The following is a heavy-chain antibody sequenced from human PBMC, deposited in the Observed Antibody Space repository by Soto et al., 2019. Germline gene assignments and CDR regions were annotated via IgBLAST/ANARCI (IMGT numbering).Heavy chain of an antibody. CDR3: ARDRSTAHGYYHYVMDV. Sequence: SQTLSLTCAISGDSVSSNSAAWNWIRQSPSRGLEWLGRTYYRSKWYNDYAVSVKSRITINPDTSKNQFSLQLNSVTPEDTAVYYCARDRSTAHGYYHYVMDVWGQGTTVTVSS. J-gene: IGHJ6*02. V-gene: IGHV6-1*01. CDR2: TYYRSKWYN. D-gene: IGHD5-18*01. CDR1: GDSVSSNSAA.